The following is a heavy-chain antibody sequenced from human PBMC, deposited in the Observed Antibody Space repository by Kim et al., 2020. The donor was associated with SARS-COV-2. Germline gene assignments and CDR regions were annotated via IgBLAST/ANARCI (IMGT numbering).Heavy chain of an antibody. J-gene: IGHJ5*02. V-gene: IGHV3-53*01. D-gene: IGHD6-19*01. Sequence: GGSLRLSCAASGFTVSSNYMSWVRQAPGKGLEWVSVIYSGGSTYYADSVKGRFTISRDNSKNTLYLQMNSLRAEDTAVYYCARDSTGYSSGWYNWFDPWGQGTLVTVSS. CDR3: ARDSTGYSSGWYNWFDP. CDR1: GFTVSSNY. CDR2: IYSGGST.